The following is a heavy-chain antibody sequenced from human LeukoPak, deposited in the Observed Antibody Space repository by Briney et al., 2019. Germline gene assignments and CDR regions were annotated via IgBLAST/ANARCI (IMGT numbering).Heavy chain of an antibody. CDR1: GYSFTSYW. CDR3: ARRYYFDTSGSPDYFDY. D-gene: IGHD3-22*01. CDR2: IYPGDSDT. J-gene: IGHJ4*02. Sequence: RGESLKISCKASGYSFTSYWIGWVRQMPGKGLEWMGIIYPGDSDTRYSPSFQGQVTISADKSISTAYLQWSSLKASDTAMYYCARRYYFDTSGSPDYFDYWGQGTLVTVSS. V-gene: IGHV5-51*01.